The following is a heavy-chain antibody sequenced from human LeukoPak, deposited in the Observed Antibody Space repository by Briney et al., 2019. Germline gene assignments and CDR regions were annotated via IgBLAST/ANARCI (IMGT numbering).Heavy chain of an antibody. CDR2: INPNSGGT. D-gene: IGHD6-19*01. Sequence: ASVKVSCKASGYTFTGYYMHWVRQAPGQGLEWMGWINPNSGGTNYAQKFPGRVTMTRATSISTAYMELSRLRSDDTAVYYCASGVSSGHDAGWFDPWGQGTLVTVSS. J-gene: IGHJ5*02. CDR3: ASGVSSGHDAGWFDP. CDR1: GYTFTGYY. V-gene: IGHV1-2*02.